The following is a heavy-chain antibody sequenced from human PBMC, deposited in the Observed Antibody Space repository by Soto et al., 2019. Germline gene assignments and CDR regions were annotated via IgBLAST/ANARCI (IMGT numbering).Heavy chain of an antibody. J-gene: IGHJ6*02. CDR3: ARQGYSYGNYYYYGMDV. CDR1: GGTFSSYA. V-gene: IGHV1-69*01. Sequence: QVQLVQSGAEVNKPGSSVKVSCKASGGTFSSYAISGVRQAPGQGLEWMGGIIPIFGTANYPQKFQGRVTITADESTSTAYMELSSLRSEDTAVYYCARQGYSYGNYYYYGMDVWGQGTTVTVSS. CDR2: IIPIFGTA. D-gene: IGHD5-18*01.